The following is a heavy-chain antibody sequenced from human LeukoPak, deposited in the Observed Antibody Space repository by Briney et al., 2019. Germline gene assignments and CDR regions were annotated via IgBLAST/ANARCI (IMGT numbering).Heavy chain of an antibody. J-gene: IGHJ4*02. CDR2: ISYDGSNK. D-gene: IGHD5-18*01. V-gene: IGHV3-30*03. Sequence: GGSLRLSCAASGFTFSNSGIHWVPQAPGKGLEWVAVISYDGSNKYYADSVKGRCTISRDKSKNTVYLQMNSLRDEDTAVYYCAIEAGFSYGFDYWGQGTLVTVSS. CDR3: AIEAGFSYGFDY. CDR1: GFTFSNSG.